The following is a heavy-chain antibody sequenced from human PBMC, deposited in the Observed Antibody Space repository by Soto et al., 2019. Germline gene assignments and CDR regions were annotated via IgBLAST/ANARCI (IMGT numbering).Heavy chain of an antibody. CDR2: ISAYNGNT. D-gene: IGHD2-8*01. CDR3: ARGRVLYYLHYYYHYGMDV. Sequence: ASVKVSCKASGYTFTSYGISWVRQAPGQGLEWMGWISAYNGNTNYAQKLQGRVTMTRDTSTSTAYMELRSLRSEDTAVYYCARGRVLYYLHYYYHYGMDVWGQGTTVTVSS. V-gene: IGHV1-18*01. CDR1: GYTFTSYG. J-gene: IGHJ6*02.